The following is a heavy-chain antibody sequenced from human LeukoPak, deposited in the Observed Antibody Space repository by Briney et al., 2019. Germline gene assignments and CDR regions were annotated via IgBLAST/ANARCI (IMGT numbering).Heavy chain of an antibody. Sequence: GGSLRLSCEASGFTFNTYSMNWVRQAPGKGLEWVAVIWYDGSNKYYADSVKGRFTISRDNSKNTLYLQVNSLRAEDTAVYYCARDELAVAKKGFLDSWGQGTLVTVSS. CDR3: ARDELAVAKKGFLDS. CDR2: IWYDGSNK. J-gene: IGHJ4*02. CDR1: GFTFNTYS. V-gene: IGHV3-33*08. D-gene: IGHD6-19*01.